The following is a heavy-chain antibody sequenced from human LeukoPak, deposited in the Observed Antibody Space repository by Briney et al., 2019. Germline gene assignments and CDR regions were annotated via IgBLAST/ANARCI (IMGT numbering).Heavy chain of an antibody. D-gene: IGHD2/OR15-2a*01. CDR1: GFTFSSYW. CDR3: ARDSLLYGMDV. J-gene: IGHJ6*02. CDR2: IKQDGSEK. Sequence: GGSLRLSCAASGFTFSSYWKSWVRQAPGTGLEWVANIKQDGSEKYYVDSVKGRFTISRDNAKNSLYLQMNSLRAEDTAVYYCARDSLLYGMDVWGQGTTVTVSS. V-gene: IGHV3-7*01.